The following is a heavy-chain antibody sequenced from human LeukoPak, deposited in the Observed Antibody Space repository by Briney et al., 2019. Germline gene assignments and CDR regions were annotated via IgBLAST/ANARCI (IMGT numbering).Heavy chain of an antibody. J-gene: IGHJ6*03. CDR2: IIPIFGTA. V-gene: IGHV1-69*06. CDR1: GYTFTSYD. Sequence: SVKVSCKASGYTFTSYDINWVRQAPGQGLEWRGGIIPIFGTANYAQKFQGRVTITADKSTSTAYMELSSLRSEDTAVYYCASNNPHYYYYYYMDVWGKGTTVTVSS. CDR3: ASNNPHYYYYYYMDV. D-gene: IGHD2/OR15-2a*01.